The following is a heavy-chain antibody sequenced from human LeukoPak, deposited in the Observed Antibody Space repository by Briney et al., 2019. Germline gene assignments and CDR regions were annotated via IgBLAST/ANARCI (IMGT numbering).Heavy chain of an antibody. D-gene: IGHD1-26*01. CDR1: GFTFSSYG. Sequence: GRSLRLSCAASGFTFSSYGLHWVRQAPGKGLEWVAFLSYDGSYKYYADSVKGRFTISRDNPQNTLHLQMNSLRAGDTAVYYCAKCGGGLGANNDDFLDYWGQGTLVTVSS. J-gene: IGHJ4*02. V-gene: IGHV3-30*18. CDR3: AKCGGGLGANNDDFLDY. CDR2: LSYDGSYK.